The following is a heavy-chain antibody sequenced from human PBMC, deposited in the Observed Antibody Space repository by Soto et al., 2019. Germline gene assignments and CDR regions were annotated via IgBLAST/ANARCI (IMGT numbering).Heavy chain of an antibody. CDR1: GGTFSSYA. Sequence: QVQLVQSGAEVKKPGSSVKVSCKASGGTFSSYAISWVRQAPGQGLEWMGGIIPIFGTANYAQKFQGRVMITADKSTSEAYMELSSMRAEDTAVYYCARDRTVGSIAARNYEYYDMDVWGQGSTVTVSS. V-gene: IGHV1-69*06. CDR3: ARDRTVGSIAARNYEYYDMDV. D-gene: IGHD6-6*01. J-gene: IGHJ6*02. CDR2: IIPIFGTA.